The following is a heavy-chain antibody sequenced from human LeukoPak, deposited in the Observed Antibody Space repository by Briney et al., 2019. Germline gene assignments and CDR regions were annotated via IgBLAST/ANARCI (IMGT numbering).Heavy chain of an antibody. D-gene: IGHD6-19*01. CDR3: AKVSSGSDAFDI. J-gene: IGHJ3*02. CDR2: ISYDGSNK. CDR1: GFTFSSYW. Sequence: GGSLRLSCAASGFTFSSYWMSWVRQAPGKGLEWVAVISYDGSNKYYADSVKGRFTISRDNSKNTLYLQMNSLRAEDTAVYYCAKVSSGSDAFDIWGQGTMVTVSS. V-gene: IGHV3-30*18.